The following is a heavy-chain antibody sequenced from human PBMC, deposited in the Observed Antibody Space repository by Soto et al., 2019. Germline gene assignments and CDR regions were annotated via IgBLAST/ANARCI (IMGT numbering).Heavy chain of an antibody. D-gene: IGHD6-25*01. J-gene: IGHJ5*02. CDR1: GGSFSGYY. CDR3: ARAPTVARPAIWFDP. CDR2: IKHSGST. Sequence: QVQLQQWGAGLLKPSETLSLTCAVYGGSFSGYYWSWIRQPPGKGLEWIGEIKHSGSTNYNPSLKSRVTISVDTPKNQFSLKLSSVTAAVTAVYYCARAPTVARPAIWFDPCGQGTLVTVSS. V-gene: IGHV4-34*01.